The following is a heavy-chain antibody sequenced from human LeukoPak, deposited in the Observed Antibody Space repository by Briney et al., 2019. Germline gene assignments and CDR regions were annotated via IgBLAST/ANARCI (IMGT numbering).Heavy chain of an antibody. D-gene: IGHD1-26*01. J-gene: IGHJ5*02. CDR1: GGSFSGYY. CDR3: ARHFIIVGATFSGWFDP. CDR2: INHSGST. Sequence: SETLSLTCAVYGGSFSGYYWSWIRQPPGKGLEWIGEINHSGSTNYNPSLKSRVTISVDTSKNQFSLKLSSVTAADTAVYYCARHFIIVGATFSGWFDPWGQGTLVTVSS. V-gene: IGHV4-34*01.